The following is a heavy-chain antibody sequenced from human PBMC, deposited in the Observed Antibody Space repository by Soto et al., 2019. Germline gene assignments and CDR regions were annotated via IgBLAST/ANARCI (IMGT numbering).Heavy chain of an antibody. D-gene: IGHD3-16*01. CDR1: GGSISNYY. CDR3: ASGGNWFDP. V-gene: IGHV4-59*01. CDR2: MYYNGNI. Sequence: SETLSLTCNVSGGSISNYYWTWVRQSPEKGLEWIGYMYYNGNINYNPYLKSRVTISIDTSKNQFSLTLKSVTAADTAVYYCASGGNWFDPWGQGVLVTVSS. J-gene: IGHJ5*02.